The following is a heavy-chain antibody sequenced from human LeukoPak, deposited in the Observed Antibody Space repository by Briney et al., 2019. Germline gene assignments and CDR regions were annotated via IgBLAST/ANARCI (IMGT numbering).Heavy chain of an antibody. D-gene: IGHD5-12*01. CDR3: ARDVATDY. CDR1: GYTFTIYY. J-gene: IGHJ4*02. V-gene: IGHV1-46*01. Sequence: ASVRVSFMASGYTFTIYYMHWVRQAPGQGGERMGIINPSGGSTSYAQKFQGRVTMTRDMSTSTVYMELSSLRSEDTAVYYCARDVATDYWGQGTLVTVSS. CDR2: INPSGGST.